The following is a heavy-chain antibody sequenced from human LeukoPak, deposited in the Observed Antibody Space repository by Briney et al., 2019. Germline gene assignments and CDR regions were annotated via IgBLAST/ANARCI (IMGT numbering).Heavy chain of an antibody. D-gene: IGHD3-22*01. V-gene: IGHV3-7*01. CDR2: INQDGSEK. J-gene: IGHJ4*02. Sequence: GGSLRLSCAASGFTFSSYWMSWVRQALGKGLEWVANINQDGSEKYYVDSVKGRFTISRDNAKNSLYLQMNSLRAEDTAVYYCTRDVTIVGYDSHLYWGQGTLVTVSS. CDR3: TRDVTIVGYDSHLY. CDR1: GFTFSSYW.